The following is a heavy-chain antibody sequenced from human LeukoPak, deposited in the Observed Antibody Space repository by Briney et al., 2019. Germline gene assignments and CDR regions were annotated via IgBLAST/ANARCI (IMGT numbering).Heavy chain of an antibody. V-gene: IGHV3-15*01. CDR1: GFTFSNAW. D-gene: IGHD6-19*01. J-gene: IGHJ4*02. CDR2: IKSKTDGGTA. Sequence: PGGSLRLSCAASGFTFSNAWMSWVRQSPGKGLEWVGRIKSKTDGGTADYAAPVIGRFTISRDDSKNTLYLQMNSLKTEDTAVYYCTTDRSGWYDYWGQGTLVTVSS. CDR3: TTDRSGWYDY.